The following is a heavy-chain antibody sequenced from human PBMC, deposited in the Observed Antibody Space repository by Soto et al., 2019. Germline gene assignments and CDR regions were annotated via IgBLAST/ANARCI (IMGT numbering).Heavy chain of an antibody. D-gene: IGHD6-13*01. J-gene: IGHJ6*02. CDR3: AKDIVEAVDGMDV. V-gene: IGHV3-23*01. CDR1: GFTFSSYA. Sequence: EVQLLESGGGLVQPGGSLRLSCAASGFTFSSYAMSWVRQAPGKGQEWVSAISGSGGSTYYADSVKGRFTISRDNSKNTLYLQMNSLRAEDTAVYYCAKDIVEAVDGMDVWGQGTTVTVSS. CDR2: ISGSGGST.